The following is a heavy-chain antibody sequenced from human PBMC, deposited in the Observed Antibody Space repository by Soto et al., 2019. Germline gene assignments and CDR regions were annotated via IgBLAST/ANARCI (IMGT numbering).Heavy chain of an antibody. Sequence: PSETLSLTCAVSGGSISSSNWWSWVRQPPGKGLEWIGEIYHSGSTNYNPSLKSRVTISVDKSKNQFSLKLSSVTAADTAVYYCASLSPVVTGYFDYWGQGALVTVSS. CDR3: ASLSPVVTGYFDY. J-gene: IGHJ4*02. D-gene: IGHD2-21*02. V-gene: IGHV4-4*02. CDR1: GGSISSSNW. CDR2: IYHSGST.